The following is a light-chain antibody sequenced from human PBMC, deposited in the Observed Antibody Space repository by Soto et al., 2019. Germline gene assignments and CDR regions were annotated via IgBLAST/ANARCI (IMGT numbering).Light chain of an antibody. CDR3: QQYNNWIT. Sequence: EIVMTQSPATLSVSPGERATLSSRASQSVSSNLAWYQQKPGQAPRLLIYGASTRATGIPARFSGSGSGTEFTLTISSLQSEDFAVYYCQQYNNWITFGQGTRLEIK. J-gene: IGKJ5*01. V-gene: IGKV3-15*01. CDR1: QSVSSN. CDR2: GAS.